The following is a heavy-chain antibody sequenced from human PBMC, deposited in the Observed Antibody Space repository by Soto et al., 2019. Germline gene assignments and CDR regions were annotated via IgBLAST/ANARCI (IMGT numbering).Heavy chain of an antibody. Sequence: GGSLRLSCAASGFTFSSYSMTWVRQAPGKGLEWVSGISDSGGNTWYADSVKGRFTISRDNSKNTLFLQMNSLTAADTAVYFCARVKATLYRHYYFDYWGQGTPVTVSS. CDR2: ISDSGGNT. V-gene: IGHV3-23*01. J-gene: IGHJ4*02. CDR3: ARVKATLYRHYYFDY. D-gene: IGHD5-12*01. CDR1: GFTFSSYS.